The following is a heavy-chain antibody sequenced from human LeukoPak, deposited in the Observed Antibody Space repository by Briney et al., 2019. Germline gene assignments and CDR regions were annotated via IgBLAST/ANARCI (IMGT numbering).Heavy chain of an antibody. V-gene: IGHV4-4*07. CDR2: IYTSGST. J-gene: IGHJ4*02. D-gene: IGHD1-1*01. CDR1: GGSISSYY. CDR3: ARVLDNWNDNSFDY. Sequence: PSETLSVTCTVSGGSISSYYWSWIRQPAGKGLEWIGRIYTSGSTNYNPSLKSRVTMSVDTSKNQFSLKLSSVTAADTAVYYCARVLDNWNDNSFDYWGQGTLVTVSS.